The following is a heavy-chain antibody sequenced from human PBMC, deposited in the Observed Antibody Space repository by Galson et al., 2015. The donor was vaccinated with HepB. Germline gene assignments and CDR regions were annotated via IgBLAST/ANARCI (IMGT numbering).Heavy chain of an antibody. CDR2: IWYDGSNK. Sequence: SLRLSCAASGFTFSSYGMHWVRQAPGKGLEWVAVIWYDGSNKYYADSVKGRFTISRDNSKNTLYLQMNSLRAEDTAVYYCARDLGCSSTSCYTGGTGYYGMDVWGQGTTVTVSS. V-gene: IGHV3-33*01. J-gene: IGHJ6*02. D-gene: IGHD2-2*02. CDR1: GFTFSSYG. CDR3: ARDLGCSSTSCYTGGTGYYGMDV.